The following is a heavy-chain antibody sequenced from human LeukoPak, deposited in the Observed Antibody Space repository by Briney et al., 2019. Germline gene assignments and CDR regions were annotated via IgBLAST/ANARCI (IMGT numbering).Heavy chain of an antibody. V-gene: IGHV1-24*01. CDR1: GYTLTELS. CDR2: FDPEDGET. D-gene: IGHD3-3*01. J-gene: IGHJ4*02. CDR3: ARDRITIFGVVIIPVAPFDY. Sequence: ASVKVSCKVSGYTLTELSMHWVRQAPGKGLEWMGGFDPEDGETIYAQKFQGRVTMTEDTSTDTAYMELSSLRSEDTAVYYCARDRITIFGVVIIPVAPFDYWGQGTLVTVSS.